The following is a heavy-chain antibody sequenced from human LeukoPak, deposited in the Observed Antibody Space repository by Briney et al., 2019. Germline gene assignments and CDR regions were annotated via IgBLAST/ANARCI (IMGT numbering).Heavy chain of an antibody. CDR1: GGSISSSSYY. V-gene: IGHV4-39*01. CDR3: ARLGIAVAGSFDY. CDR2: IYYSGST. J-gene: IGHJ4*02. Sequence: SETLSLTCTVSGGSISSSSYYWGWIRQPPGKGLEWIGSIYYSGSTYYNPSLKSRVTISVDTSKNQFSLKLSSVTAADTAVYYCARLGIAVAGSFDYWGQGTLVTVSS. D-gene: IGHD6-19*01.